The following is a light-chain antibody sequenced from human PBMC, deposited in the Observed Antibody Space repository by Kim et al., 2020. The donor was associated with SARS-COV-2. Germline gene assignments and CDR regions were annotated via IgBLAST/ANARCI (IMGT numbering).Light chain of an antibody. Sequence: EFVLTQSPGTLSLSPGEGATLSCRASQSVSSNYLAWYQQKPGQAPSLLISAASSMATGIPDRFSGSGSGTDFTLTISRLEPEDSAVYYCQKYGSTPYTFGQGTKLEI. V-gene: IGKV3-20*01. CDR3: QKYGSTPYT. CDR1: QSVSSNY. CDR2: AAS. J-gene: IGKJ2*01.